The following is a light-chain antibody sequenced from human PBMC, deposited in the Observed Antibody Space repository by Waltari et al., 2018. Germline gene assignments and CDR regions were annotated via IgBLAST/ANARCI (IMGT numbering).Light chain of an antibody. Sequence: DIQMTQSPSSLSASVGDRVTITCQASQDISNYLNWYQQKPGKAPKLLIYDASNLETGVPSRFSGSGSGTDFTFTISSLQPEDIPTYYCQQYDNLLFTFGPGTKVDIK. J-gene: IGKJ3*01. CDR1: QDISNY. V-gene: IGKV1-33*01. CDR2: DAS. CDR3: QQYDNLLFT.